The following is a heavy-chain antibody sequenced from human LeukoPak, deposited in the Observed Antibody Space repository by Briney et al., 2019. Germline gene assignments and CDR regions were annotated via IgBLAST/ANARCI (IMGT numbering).Heavy chain of an antibody. CDR3: AKDSIAVACSLDY. D-gene: IGHD6-19*01. CDR2: ISGSGGGT. CDR1: GFTFSSYA. V-gene: IGHV3-23*01. Sequence: GGSLRLSCAASGFTFSSYAMSWVRQAPGKGLEWVSTISGSGGGTYYADSVKGRFTVSRDNSKNTLYLQMNSLRTGDTAVYYFAKDSIAVACSLDYWGQGTLVSVSS. J-gene: IGHJ4*02.